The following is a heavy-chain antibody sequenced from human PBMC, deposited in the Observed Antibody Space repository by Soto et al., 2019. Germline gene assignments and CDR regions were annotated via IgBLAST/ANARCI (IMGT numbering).Heavy chain of an antibody. Sequence: QVQRVQSGAEVKKPGSSVKVSCKASGGTFSSYAISWVRQAPGQGLEWMGGIIPIFGTANYAQKFQGRVTITADESTSTAYMELSSLRSEDTAVYYCARDLATPFGGYHYYSYGMDVWGQGTTVTVSS. D-gene: IGHD3-22*01. CDR2: IIPIFGTA. CDR1: GGTFSSYA. V-gene: IGHV1-69*01. CDR3: ARDLATPFGGYHYYSYGMDV. J-gene: IGHJ6*02.